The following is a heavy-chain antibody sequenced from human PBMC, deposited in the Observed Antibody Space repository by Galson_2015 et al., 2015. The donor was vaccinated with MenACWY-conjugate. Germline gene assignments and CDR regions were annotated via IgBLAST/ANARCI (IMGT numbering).Heavy chain of an antibody. CDR2: IYYSGST. Sequence: SETLSLTCPVSGGSISSYYWSWIRQPPGKGLEWIGYIYYSGSTNYNPSLKSRVTISVDTSKNQFSLKLSSVTAADTAVYYCARRDYFNWFDPWGQGTLVTVSS. V-gene: IGHV4-59*08. J-gene: IGHJ5*02. D-gene: IGHD3-10*01. CDR3: ARRDYFNWFDP. CDR1: GGSISSYY.